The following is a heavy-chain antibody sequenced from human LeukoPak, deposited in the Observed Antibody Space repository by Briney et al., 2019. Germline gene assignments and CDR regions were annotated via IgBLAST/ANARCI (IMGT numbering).Heavy chain of an antibody. V-gene: IGHV3-23*01. D-gene: IGHD3-22*01. CDR2: ISGSGGST. CDR1: GFTFSSYA. J-gene: IGHJ4*02. CDR3: ANPDSSGFYLSIRFDF. Sequence: GGSLRLSCAASGFTFSSYAMSWVRQAPGKGLEWVSAISGSGGSTYYADSVKGRFTVSRDNSKNTLYLHMSSLRAEDTAIYYCANPDSSGFYLSIRFDFWGQGTLVTVSS.